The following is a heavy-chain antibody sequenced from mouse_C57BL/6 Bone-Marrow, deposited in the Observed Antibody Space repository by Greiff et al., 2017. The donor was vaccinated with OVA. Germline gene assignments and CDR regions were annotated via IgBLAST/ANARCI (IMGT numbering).Heavy chain of an antibody. CDR2: IWSGGST. D-gene: IGHD2-5*01. Sequence: VKLQESGPGLVQPSQSLSITCTVSGFSLTSYGVHWVRQSPGKGLEWLGVIWSGGSTDYNAAFISRLSISKDNSKSQVFFKMNSLQADDTAIYYCARNYSNYVGFAYWGQGTLVTVSA. CDR1: GFSLTSYG. V-gene: IGHV2-2*01. J-gene: IGHJ3*01. CDR3: ARNYSNYVGFAY.